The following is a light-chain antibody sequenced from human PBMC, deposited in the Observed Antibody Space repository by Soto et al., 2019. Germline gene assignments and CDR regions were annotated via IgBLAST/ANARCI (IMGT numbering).Light chain of an antibody. Sequence: EIGLTQSPATLSVSPGERATLSCRASQSVTTNLACYHQKPCHVPRLLISGTSTRATDIPARFSGSGSGTEFTLTISSLQSEDLAVSYCQQFDSWPITFGQGTRLEIK. CDR1: QSVTTN. J-gene: IGKJ5*01. CDR3: QQFDSWPIT. V-gene: IGKV3D-15*01. CDR2: GTS.